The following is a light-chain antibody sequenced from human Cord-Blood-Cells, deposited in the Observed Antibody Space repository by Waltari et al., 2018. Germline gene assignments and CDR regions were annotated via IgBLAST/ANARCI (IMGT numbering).Light chain of an antibody. Sequence: EIVLTQSPGTLSLSPGERATLSCRASQCVSTSYLAWYQQKPGQAPRLLNYGAASRATGIPDRFSGSGSGTDFTLTISRLEPEDFAVYYCQQYGSSPFTFGPGTKVDIK. CDR1: QCVSTSY. J-gene: IGKJ3*01. CDR3: QQYGSSPFT. V-gene: IGKV3-20*01. CDR2: GAA.